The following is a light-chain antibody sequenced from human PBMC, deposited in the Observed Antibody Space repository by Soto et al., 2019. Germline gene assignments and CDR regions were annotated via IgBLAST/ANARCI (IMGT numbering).Light chain of an antibody. CDR2: DSI. V-gene: IGLV1-40*01. CDR3: QFYDSSLSGAV. J-gene: IGLJ3*02. CDR1: SSNVGAGYE. Sequence: QSVLTQPPSVSGAPGQRITISCTGSSSNVGAGYEVHWYQQLPGTAPKLLIYDSINRPSGVPDRFSGSKSGTSASLAITGLQAEDEADYYCQFYDSSLSGAVFGGGTQLTVL.